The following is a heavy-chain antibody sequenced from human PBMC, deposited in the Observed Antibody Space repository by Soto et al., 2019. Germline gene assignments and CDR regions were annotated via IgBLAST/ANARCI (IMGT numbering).Heavy chain of an antibody. J-gene: IGHJ4*02. V-gene: IGHV3-23*01. Sequence: EVQLLESGGDLVQPGGSLRLSCAASGFPFSSYAMTWVRQAPGKGLEWVASISGSGSSTYSADSVKGRFTVSRDNSKNTQYMQMDSLRVEDKAVYFCAKGTAPVVTSKGIDYWGQGTLVTVSS. CDR2: ISGSGSST. CDR3: AKGTAPVVTSKGIDY. D-gene: IGHD5-18*01. CDR1: GFPFSSYA.